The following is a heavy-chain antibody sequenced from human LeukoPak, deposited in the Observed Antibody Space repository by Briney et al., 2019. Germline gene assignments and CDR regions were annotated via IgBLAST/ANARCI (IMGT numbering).Heavy chain of an antibody. D-gene: IGHD6-13*01. Sequence: GASVKVSCKAFGGTFSSYAISWVRQAPGQGLEWMGGIIPIFGTANYAQKFQGRVTITADESTSTAYMELSSLRSEDTAVYYCARDLHSSSWYTEVCWGQGTLVTVSS. J-gene: IGHJ4*02. CDR2: IIPIFGTA. CDR3: ARDLHSSSWYTEVC. CDR1: GGTFSSYA. V-gene: IGHV1-69*13.